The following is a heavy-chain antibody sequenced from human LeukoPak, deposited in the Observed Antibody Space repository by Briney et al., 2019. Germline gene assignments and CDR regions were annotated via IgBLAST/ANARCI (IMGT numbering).Heavy chain of an antibody. J-gene: IGHJ6*02. CDR3: ARAAVAGTDYYYGMDV. D-gene: IGHD6-19*01. CDR1: GGSVSSDNYY. V-gene: IGHV4-61*01. Sequence: PSETLSLTCTVSGGSVSSDNYYWSWIRQPPGKGLEWIGYIYYSGSTKYNPSLKSRVTISVDTSKNQFSLKLSSVTAADTAVYYCARAAVAGTDYYYGMDVWGQGTTVTVSS. CDR2: IYYSGST.